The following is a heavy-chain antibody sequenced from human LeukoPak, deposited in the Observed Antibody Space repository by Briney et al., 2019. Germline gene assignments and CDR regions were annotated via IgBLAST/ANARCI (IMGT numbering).Heavy chain of an antibody. CDR2: ISGSGSTI. CDR1: GFTFSSYE. V-gene: IGHV3-48*03. Sequence: GGSLRLSCAASGFTFSSYEMNWVRQAPGKGLEWVSYISGSGSTIYYADSVKGRFTISRDNAKNSLYLQMNSLGAEDTAVYYCARDIYYGSGNFDYWGQGTLVTVSS. CDR3: ARDIYYGSGNFDY. J-gene: IGHJ4*02. D-gene: IGHD3-10*01.